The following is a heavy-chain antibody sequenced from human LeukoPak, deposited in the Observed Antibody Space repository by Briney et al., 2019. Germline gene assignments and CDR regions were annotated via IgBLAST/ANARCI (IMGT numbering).Heavy chain of an antibody. Sequence: WETLSLTCTVSGDSISSNSYYWGCVRQAPGKGLEWGSAISGSGGITYYADSVKGRFTISRDNSKNTLYLQMNSLRAEDTAVYYCAKDLSSSWYGAYYGMDVWGQGTTVTVSS. CDR1: GDSISSNSYY. CDR3: AKDLSSSWYGAYYGMDV. V-gene: IGHV3-23*01. J-gene: IGHJ6*02. CDR2: ISGSGGIT. D-gene: IGHD6-13*01.